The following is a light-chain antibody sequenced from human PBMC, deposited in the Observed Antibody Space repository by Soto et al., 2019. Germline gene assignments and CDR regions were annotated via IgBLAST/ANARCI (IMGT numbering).Light chain of an antibody. V-gene: IGLV1-47*02. CDR3: AACDDSLSDWV. Sequence: QAVVTQPPSASGTPGQRVTISCSGSSSNIGSNYVYWYQRLPGTAPKVLIYSNNQRPSGVPDRFSGSKSGTSASLAISGLRSEDEADYYCAACDDSLSDWVFGGGTKVTVL. CDR1: SSNIGSNY. J-gene: IGLJ3*02. CDR2: SNN.